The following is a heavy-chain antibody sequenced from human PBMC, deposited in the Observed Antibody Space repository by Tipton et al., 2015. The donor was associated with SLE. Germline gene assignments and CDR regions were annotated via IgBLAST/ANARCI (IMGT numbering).Heavy chain of an antibody. J-gene: IGHJ4*02. V-gene: IGHV4-59*11. CDR3: ARRPYVSRGYFFDY. CDR2: IYYSGST. CDR1: VSGGSISSHY. D-gene: IGHD3-22*01. Sequence: VSGGSISSHYWSWIRQPPGKGLEWIGYIYYSGSTYYNPSLKSRVTISVDTSKNQFSLKLSSVTAADTAVYYCARRPYVSRGYFFDYWGQGTLVTVSS.